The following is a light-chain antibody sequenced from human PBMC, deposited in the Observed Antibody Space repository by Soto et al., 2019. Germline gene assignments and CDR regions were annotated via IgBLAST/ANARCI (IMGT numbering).Light chain of an antibody. CDR3: MQGTHLLRT. CDR1: QSLVYSDGNTY. Sequence: DDVMTQSPLSLPVTLGQPASISCRSSQSLVYSDGNTYWNWFQQRAGQSPRRLIYKVSNRDSGVPDRFSGSASGSDFTLKIRGVEAVDVPVYSYMQGTHLLRTFGQGTNVEIK. CDR2: KVS. J-gene: IGKJ1*01. V-gene: IGKV2-30*01.